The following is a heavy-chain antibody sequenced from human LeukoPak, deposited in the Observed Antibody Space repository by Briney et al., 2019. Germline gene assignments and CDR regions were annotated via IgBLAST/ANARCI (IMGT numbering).Heavy chain of an antibody. D-gene: IGHD6-19*01. J-gene: IGHJ5*02. V-gene: IGHV1-2*02. Sequence: AAVKVSCKASGYTFSDYYMHRVRQAPGQGLEWMGWIGPNSGGTNYAQKFQGRVTMTRDTSISTAYMELSRLISDDTAEYYCAKSNIAVRRGDNWFDPWGQGTLVTVSS. CDR3: AKSNIAVRRGDNWFDP. CDR2: IGPNSGGT. CDR1: GYTFSDYY.